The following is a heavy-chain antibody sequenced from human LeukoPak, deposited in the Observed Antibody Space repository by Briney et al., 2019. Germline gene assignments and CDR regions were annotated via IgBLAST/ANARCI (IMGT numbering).Heavy chain of an antibody. CDR1: GGSISSGDYY. CDR3: AARNPLEVIVDY. J-gene: IGHJ4*02. V-gene: IGHV4-30-4*01. CDR2: IYYSGST. D-gene: IGHD3-22*01. Sequence: PSQTLSLTCTVSGGSISSGDYYWSWIRQPPGKGLEWIGYIYYSGSTYYNPSLKSRVTISVDTSKNQFSLKLSSVTAADTAVYYCAARNPLEVIVDYWGQGTLVTVSS.